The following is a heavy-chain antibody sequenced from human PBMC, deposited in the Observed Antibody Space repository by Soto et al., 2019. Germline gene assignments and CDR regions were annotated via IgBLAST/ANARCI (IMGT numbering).Heavy chain of an antibody. CDR3: ASSLYYYDSSGQINAFDI. V-gene: IGHV4-34*09. J-gene: IGHJ3*02. CDR2: INHSGST. CDR1: GGCFSGCY. D-gene: IGHD3-22*01. Sequence: SETLSVTCAVDGGCFSGCYWSCILQPPGKGLEWIGDINHSGSTYYNPSLKSRVTISVDTSKNQFSLKLSSVTAADTAVYYCASSLYYYDSSGQINAFDIWGQGTMVTVSS.